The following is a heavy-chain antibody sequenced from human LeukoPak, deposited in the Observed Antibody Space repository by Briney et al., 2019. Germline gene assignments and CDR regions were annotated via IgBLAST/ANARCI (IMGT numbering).Heavy chain of an antibody. CDR1: DDSLRSSTYY. D-gene: IGHD6-13*01. Sequence: SETLSLTCNVSDDSLRSSTYYRGWIRQPPGKGLEWIGYIYYSGSTNYNPSLKSRVTISVDTSKNQFSLKLSSVTAADTAVYYCARDREAAAGHFDYWGQGTLVTVSS. J-gene: IGHJ4*02. CDR2: IYYSGST. CDR3: ARDREAAAGHFDY. V-gene: IGHV4-61*01.